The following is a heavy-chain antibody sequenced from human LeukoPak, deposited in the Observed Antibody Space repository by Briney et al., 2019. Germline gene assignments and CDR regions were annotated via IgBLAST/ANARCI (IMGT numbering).Heavy chain of an antibody. CDR3: ARGDYGDRIFDY. J-gene: IGHJ4*02. D-gene: IGHD4-17*01. V-gene: IGHV2-70*13. CDR1: GFPLNTRGMC. CDR2: IDWDGDK. Sequence: SGPTLVKPTQTLTLTCTFSGFPLNTRGMCVSWLRQPPGKALEWLALIDWDGDKYYSTSLKTRPTVSKGTSKNQVVLIMTNMDPVDTATYYCARGDYGDRIFDYWGQGTLVTVSS.